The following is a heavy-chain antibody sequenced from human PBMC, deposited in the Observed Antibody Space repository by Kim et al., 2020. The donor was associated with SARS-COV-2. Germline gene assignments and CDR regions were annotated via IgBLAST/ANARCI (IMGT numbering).Heavy chain of an antibody. CDR2: IKRDGSEK. CDR3: TSWGAGNY. Sequence: GGSLRLSCAASGFTFDDYGMSWVRQAPGKGLEWVANIKRDGSEKYYVDSVRGRFTISRDNAQNSLFLQMNSLRVEDTAVYYCTSWGAGNYWGPGTLVTVSS. J-gene: IGHJ4*02. D-gene: IGHD6-13*01. V-gene: IGHV3-7*01. CDR1: GFTFDDYG.